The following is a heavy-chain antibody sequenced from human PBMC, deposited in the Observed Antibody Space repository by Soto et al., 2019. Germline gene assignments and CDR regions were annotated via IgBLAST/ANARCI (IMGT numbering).Heavy chain of an antibody. CDR1: GGAISSGDYY. Sequence: PSETLSLTCTVSGGAISSGDYYWSWIRQPPGKGLEWIGYIYYSGSTYYNPSLKSRVTISVDTSKNQFSLKLSSVTAADTAVYYCARVSLGGGEDRYYDFWSAYYSVFDYWGQGTLVTVSS. CDR2: IYYSGST. CDR3: ARVSLGGGEDRYYDFWSAYYSVFDY. D-gene: IGHD3-3*01. J-gene: IGHJ4*02. V-gene: IGHV4-30-4*01.